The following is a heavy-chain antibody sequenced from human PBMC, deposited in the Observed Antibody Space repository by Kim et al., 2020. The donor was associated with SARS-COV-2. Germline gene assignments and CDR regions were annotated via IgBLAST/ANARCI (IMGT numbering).Heavy chain of an antibody. CDR1: GYTFTSYA. D-gene: IGHD1-1*01. CDR3: ARRREHHGDFDY. V-gene: IGHV1-3*01. CDR2: INAGNGNT. Sequence: ASVKVSCKASGYTFTSYAMHWVRQAPGQRLEWMGWINAGNGNTKYSQKFQGRVTITRDTSASTAYMELSSLRSEDSAVYYCARRREHHGDFDYWGQGTLVTVSS. J-gene: IGHJ4*02.